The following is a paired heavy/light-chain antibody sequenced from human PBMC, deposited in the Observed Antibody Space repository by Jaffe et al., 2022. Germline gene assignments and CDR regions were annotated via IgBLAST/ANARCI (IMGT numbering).Heavy chain of an antibody. CDR3: ARVGGIKYCGGDCYSLAFDY. J-gene: IGHJ4*02. CDR1: GYTFTSYG. CDR2: INTNTGNP. Sequence: QVQLVQSGSELKKPGASVKLSCKASGYTFTSYGINWVRQAPGQGLEWMGWINTNTGNPAYAQDFTGRFVFSLDNSVGTAYLQINNLKAEDTAVYYCARVGGIKYCGGDCYSLAFDYWGQGTQVTVSS. D-gene: IGHD2-21*01. V-gene: IGHV7-4-1*02.
Light chain of an antibody. Sequence: QSVLTQPPSVSAAPGQKVTISCSGSSSNIENNYVSWYQQLPGTAPKLLIYENNKRPSGIPDRFSGSKSGTSATLGITGLQSGDEADYYCGTWDNRLSGGIFGGGTTLTVL. J-gene: IGLJ2*01. V-gene: IGLV1-51*01. CDR1: SSNIENNY. CDR3: GTWDNRLSGGI. CDR2: ENN.